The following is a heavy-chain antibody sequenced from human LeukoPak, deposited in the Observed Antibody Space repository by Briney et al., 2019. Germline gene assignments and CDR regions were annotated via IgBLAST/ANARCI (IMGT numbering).Heavy chain of an antibody. V-gene: IGHV4-34*01. D-gene: IGHD5-24*01. CDR3: ARTRRDGYNGYWYFDL. CDR1: GGSFSGYY. Sequence: PSETLSLTCAVYGGSFSGYYWSWIRQPPGRGLEWIGEINHSGSTNYNPSLKSRVTISVDKSKNQFSLKLSSVTAADTAVYYCARTRRDGYNGYWYFDLWGRGTLVTVSS. J-gene: IGHJ2*01. CDR2: INHSGST.